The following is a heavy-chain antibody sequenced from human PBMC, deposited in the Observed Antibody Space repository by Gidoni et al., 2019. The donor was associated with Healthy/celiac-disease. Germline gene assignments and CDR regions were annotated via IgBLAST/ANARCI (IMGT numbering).Heavy chain of an antibody. J-gene: IGHJ4*02. CDR3: ARDEGVYYGSGSYLAY. Sequence: EVQLVESGGGLVKPGGSLRLSCAASGFTFSSYSMNWVRQAPGKGLEWVSSMSSSSSYIYYADSVKGRFTISRDNAKNSLYLQMNSLRAEDTAVYYCARDEGVYYGSGSYLAYWGQGTLVTVSS. CDR2: MSSSSSYI. V-gene: IGHV3-21*01. CDR1: GFTFSSYS. D-gene: IGHD3-10*01.